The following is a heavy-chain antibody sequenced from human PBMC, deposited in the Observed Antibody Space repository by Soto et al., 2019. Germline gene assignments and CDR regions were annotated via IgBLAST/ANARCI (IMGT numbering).Heavy chain of an antibody. CDR1: GGTFSSYA. D-gene: IGHD3-22*01. Sequence: QVQLVQSGAEVKKPGSSVKVSCKASGGTFSSYAISWVRQAPGQGLEWMGGIIPIFGTANYAQKFQGRVTITADESTSKAYMELSSLRSEDTAVYYCARDTRLSMIVVGDAFDIWGQGTMVTVSS. CDR3: ARDTRLSMIVVGDAFDI. J-gene: IGHJ3*02. V-gene: IGHV1-69*12. CDR2: IIPIFGTA.